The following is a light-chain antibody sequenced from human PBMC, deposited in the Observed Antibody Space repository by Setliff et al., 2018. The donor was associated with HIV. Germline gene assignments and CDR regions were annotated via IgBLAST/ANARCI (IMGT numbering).Light chain of an antibody. J-gene: IGLJ3*02. CDR2: EVN. CDR1: SSDVGAYNH. Sequence: ALAQPPSASGSPGQSVTISCTGTSSDVGAYNHVSWYQQHPGKAPKLIIYEVNERPSGVPGRFSGSKSGNTASLTVSGLQAEDETDYYCSSYAGSDTWVFGGGTQLTVL. CDR3: SSYAGSDTWV. V-gene: IGLV2-8*01.